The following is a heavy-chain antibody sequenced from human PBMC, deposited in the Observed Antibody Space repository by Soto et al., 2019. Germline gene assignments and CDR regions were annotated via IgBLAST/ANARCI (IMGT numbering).Heavy chain of an antibody. CDR3: ARGAAAGTRSGMDV. CDR2: ISYDGSNK. V-gene: IGHV3-30-3*01. CDR1: GFTFSSYA. J-gene: IGHJ6*02. Sequence: QVQLVESGGGVVQPGRSLGLSCAASGFTFSSYAMHWVRQAPGKGLEWVAVISYDGSNKYYADSVKGRFTISRDNSKNTLYLQMNSLRAEDTAVYYCARGAAAGTRSGMDVWGQGTTVTVSS. D-gene: IGHD6-13*01.